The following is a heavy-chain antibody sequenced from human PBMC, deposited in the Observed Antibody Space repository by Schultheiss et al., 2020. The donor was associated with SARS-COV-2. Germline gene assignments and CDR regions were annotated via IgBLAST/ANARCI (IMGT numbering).Heavy chain of an antibody. CDR3: AAQGSSWGY. J-gene: IGHJ4*02. CDR1: GGSISSYY. Sequence: SQTLSLTCTVSGGSISSYYWSWIRQPPGKGLEWIGYIYYSGSTYYNPSLKSRVTISVDTSKNQFSLKLSSVTAADTAVYYCAAQGSSWGYWGQGTLVTVSS. CDR2: IYYSGST. V-gene: IGHV4-59*12. D-gene: IGHD6-13*01.